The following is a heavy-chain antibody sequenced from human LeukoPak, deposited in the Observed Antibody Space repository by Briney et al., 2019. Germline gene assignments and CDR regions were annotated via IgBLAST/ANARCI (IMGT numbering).Heavy chain of an antibody. J-gene: IGHJ4*02. Sequence: ASVKVSCKAPGYIFSDYYMHWVRQAPGQGLEWMGWVNPNSGGTNYAQKFQGRFTMTRDTSINTAYMEVSGLRSDDTAVYYCSRGAPTIAMTGTGLDYWGQGTLVAVSS. D-gene: IGHD6-19*01. CDR1: GYIFSDYY. CDR3: SRGAPTIAMTGTGLDY. CDR2: VNPNSGGT. V-gene: IGHV1-2*02.